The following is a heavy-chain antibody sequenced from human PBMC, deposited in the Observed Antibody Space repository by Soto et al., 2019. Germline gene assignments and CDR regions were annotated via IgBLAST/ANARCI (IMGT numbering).Heavy chain of an antibody. Sequence: TLSLTCTVSGGSISSGGYYWSWIRQHPGKGLEWIGYIYYSGSTYYNPSLKSRVTISVDTSKNQFSLKLSSVTAADTAVYYCAGTLPAANLALTYYYYYYGMDVWGQGTTVTVSS. J-gene: IGHJ6*02. CDR1: GGSISSGGYY. CDR2: IYYSGST. D-gene: IGHD2-2*01. CDR3: AGTLPAANLALTYYYYYYGMDV. V-gene: IGHV4-31*03.